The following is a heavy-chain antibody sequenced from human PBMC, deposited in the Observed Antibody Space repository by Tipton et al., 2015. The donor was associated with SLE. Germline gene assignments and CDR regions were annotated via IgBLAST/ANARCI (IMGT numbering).Heavy chain of an antibody. CDR3: ARDRGSGTWFDP. CDR1: GGSISSYY. J-gene: IGHJ5*02. CDR2: IYYSGST. Sequence: TLSLTCTVSGGSISSYYWSWIRQPPGKGLEWIGYIYYSGSTNYNPSLKSRVTISVDTSKTQFSLKLSSVTAADTAVYYCARDRGSGTWFDPWGQGTLVTVSS. D-gene: IGHD3-10*01. V-gene: IGHV4-59*01.